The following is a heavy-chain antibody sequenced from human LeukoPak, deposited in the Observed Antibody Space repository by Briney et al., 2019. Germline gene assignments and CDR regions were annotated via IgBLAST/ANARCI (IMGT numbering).Heavy chain of an antibody. V-gene: IGHV4-61*02. D-gene: IGHD3-22*01. CDR2: VYATGNT. CDR1: GGSINRGTHY. CDR3: ARDRSYYSDTGADY. Sequence: SQTLSLTCTVSGGSINRGTHYWSWVRQPAGKGLEWIGRVYATGNTNYNPSLWSRLSISIDTSRNQFSLRLSSVTAADTAVYYCARDRSYYSDTGADYWGQGIVVIVSS. J-gene: IGHJ4*02.